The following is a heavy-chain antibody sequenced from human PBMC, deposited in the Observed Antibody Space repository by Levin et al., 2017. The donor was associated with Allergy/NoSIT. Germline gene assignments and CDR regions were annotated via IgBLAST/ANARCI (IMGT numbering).Heavy chain of an antibody. CDR1: GFTFSSYS. V-gene: IGHV3-21*01. Sequence: GGSLRLSCAASGFTFSSYSMNWVRQAPGKGLEWVSSISSSSSYIYYADSVKGRFTISRDNAKNSLYLQMNSLRAEDTAVYYCARDLWGTGGSSVGSHFDLWGRGTLVTVSS. CDR3: ARDLWGTGGSSVGSHFDL. J-gene: IGHJ2*01. D-gene: IGHD1-1*01. CDR2: ISSSSSYI.